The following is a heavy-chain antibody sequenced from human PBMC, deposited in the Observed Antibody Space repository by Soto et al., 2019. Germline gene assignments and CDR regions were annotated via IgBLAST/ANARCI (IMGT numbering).Heavy chain of an antibody. J-gene: IGHJ4*02. CDR2: ISADNDNT. Sequence: ASVKVSCKASGYTFTNYGISWLRQAPGEGLEWMGWISADNDNTNYAQNLQGRVSMTTDTSTSTAYMELRSLRADDTAVYYCAREKSGYYDYWGQGTLVTSPQ. CDR1: GYTFTNYG. D-gene: IGHD3-3*01. V-gene: IGHV1-18*01. CDR3: AREKSGYYDY.